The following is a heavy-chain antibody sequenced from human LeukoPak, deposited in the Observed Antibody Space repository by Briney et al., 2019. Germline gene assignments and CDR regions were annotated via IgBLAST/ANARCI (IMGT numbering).Heavy chain of an antibody. Sequence: ASVKVSCKASGYTFIVYFIHWVRQAPGQGLEWMGRINPNSSATDYAQKFQGGVTMTRDTSISTAYMDLSSLKSDDTDVYFCAKIGSSHDFDYWGQGTLITVSS. D-gene: IGHD1-26*01. CDR2: INPNSSAT. V-gene: IGHV1-2*05. J-gene: IGHJ4*02. CDR1: GYTFIVYF. CDR3: AKIGSSHDFDY.